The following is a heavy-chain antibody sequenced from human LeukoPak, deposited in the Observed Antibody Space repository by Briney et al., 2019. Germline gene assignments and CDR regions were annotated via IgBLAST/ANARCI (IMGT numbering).Heavy chain of an antibody. Sequence: GGSLRLSCAASGFTFSSYSMNWVRQAPGKGLKWVSYISSSSSTIYYADSVKGRFTISRDNAKTSLYLQMNSLRAEDTAVYYCARDASYYSSEVDYWGQGTLVTVSS. CDR2: ISSSSSTI. D-gene: IGHD3-22*01. CDR3: ARDASYYSSEVDY. CDR1: GFTFSSYS. J-gene: IGHJ4*02. V-gene: IGHV3-48*04.